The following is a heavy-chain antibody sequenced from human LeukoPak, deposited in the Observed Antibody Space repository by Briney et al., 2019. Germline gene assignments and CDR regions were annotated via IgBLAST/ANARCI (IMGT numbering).Heavy chain of an antibody. V-gene: IGHV3-74*01. J-gene: IGHJ3*02. D-gene: IGHD5-18*01. Sequence: GGSLRLSCVASGFDISYNYVGWVRQAPGKGLVWVSRINSDGSSTSYADSVKGRFTISRDNAKNSLYLQMNSLRAEDTAVYYCARMRTAMAPPDAFDIWGQGTMVTVSS. CDR2: INSDGSST. CDR3: ARMRTAMAPPDAFDI. CDR1: GFDISYNY.